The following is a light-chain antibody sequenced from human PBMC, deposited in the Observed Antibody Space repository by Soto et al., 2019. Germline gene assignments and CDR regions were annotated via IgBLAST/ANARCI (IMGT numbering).Light chain of an antibody. CDR2: AAS. V-gene: IGKV1D-12*01. Sequence: ESQRTQSRASVSAYVGERVSITCRASQRISNWLACYQQKPGRAPTLLIYAASSLQSGVSSRFSGSGSGTDFTLTISSLQPEDFATYYCQQGNSFPFTFGPGTKVDSK. CDR3: QQGNSFPFT. CDR1: QRISNW. J-gene: IGKJ3*01.